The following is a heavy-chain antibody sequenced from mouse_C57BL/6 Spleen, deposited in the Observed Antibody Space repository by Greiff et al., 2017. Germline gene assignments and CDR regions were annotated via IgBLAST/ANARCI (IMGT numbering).Heavy chain of an antibody. CDR2: IDPSDSYT. CDR3: ARNYYSNSLYAMDY. Sequence: QVQLQQPGAELVKPGASVKLSCKASGYTFTSYWMQWVKQRPGQGLEWIGEIDPSDSYTNYNQKFKGKATLTVDTSSSTAYMQLSSLTSEDSAVYYCARNYYSNSLYAMDYWGQGTSVTVSS. J-gene: IGHJ4*01. CDR1: GYTFTSYW. D-gene: IGHD2-5*01. V-gene: IGHV1-50*01.